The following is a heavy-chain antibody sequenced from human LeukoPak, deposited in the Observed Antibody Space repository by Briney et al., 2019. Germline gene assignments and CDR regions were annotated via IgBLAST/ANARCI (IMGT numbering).Heavy chain of an antibody. D-gene: IGHD2-21*01. V-gene: IGHV3-30*03. CDR1: GFTFSSYG. CDR2: ISYDGSNK. Sequence: GGSLRLSCAASGFTFSSYGMHWVRQAPGKGLEWVAVISYDGSNKYYADSVKGRFTISRDNSKNTLYLQMNSLRAEDTAVYYCARDPRGDPPFDYWGQGTLVTVSS. CDR3: ARDPRGDPPFDY. J-gene: IGHJ4*02.